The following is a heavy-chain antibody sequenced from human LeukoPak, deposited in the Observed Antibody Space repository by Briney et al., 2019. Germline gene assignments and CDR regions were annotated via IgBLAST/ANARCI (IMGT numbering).Heavy chain of an antibody. CDR1: GGSISSHY. Sequence: SETLSLTCTVSGGSISSHYWSWIRQPPGKGLEWIGYIYYSGSTNYNPSLKSRVTISVDTSKKQFSLKLSSVTAADTAVYYCARSSWYPDAFDIWGQGTMVTVSS. CDR3: ARSSWYPDAFDI. CDR2: IYYSGST. D-gene: IGHD6-13*01. J-gene: IGHJ3*02. V-gene: IGHV4-59*11.